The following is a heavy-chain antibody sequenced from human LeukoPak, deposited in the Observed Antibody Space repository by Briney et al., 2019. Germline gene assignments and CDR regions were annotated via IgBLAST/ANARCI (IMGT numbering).Heavy chain of an antibody. Sequence: SETLSLTCAVYGGSFSGYYWSWIRQPPGKGLEWIGEINHSGSTNYNPSLKSRVTISVDTSKNQFPLKLSSVTAADTAVYYCARSVVPAALNWFDPWGQGTLVTVSS. CDR3: ARSVVPAALNWFDP. CDR1: GGSFSGYY. CDR2: INHSGST. J-gene: IGHJ5*02. V-gene: IGHV4-34*01. D-gene: IGHD2-2*01.